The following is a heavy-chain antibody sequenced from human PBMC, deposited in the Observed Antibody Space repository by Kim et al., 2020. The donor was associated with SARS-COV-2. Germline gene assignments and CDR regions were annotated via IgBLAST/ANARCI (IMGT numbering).Heavy chain of an antibody. J-gene: IGHJ4*02. V-gene: IGHV4-61*01. CDR3: ARERNGGGLGAVAGLKYFDY. D-gene: IGHD6-19*01. CDR2: IYYSGST. Sequence: SETLSLTCTVSGGSVSSGSYYWSWIRQPPGKGLEWIGYIYYSGSTNYNPSLKSRVTISVDTSKNQFSLKLSSVTAADTAVYYCARERNGGGLGAVAGLKYFDYWGQGTLVTVSS. CDR1: GGSVSSGSYY.